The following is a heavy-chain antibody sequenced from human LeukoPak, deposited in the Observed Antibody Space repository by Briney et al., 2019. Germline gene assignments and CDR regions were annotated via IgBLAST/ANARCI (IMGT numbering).Heavy chain of an antibody. D-gene: IGHD3-16*01. V-gene: IGHV1-2*02. CDR3: ARDLYGSLSYGLDT. Sequence: ASVKVSCKTSGYNFLAHYIHWVRQAPGQGLEWMGWINSNTGGKMIAQRFQGGVSLTRDTATTTAYLEVSRLTGDDTAVYFCARDLYGSLSYGLDTWGQGTLVNVSS. CDR1: GYNFLAHY. J-gene: IGHJ4*02. CDR2: INSNTGGK.